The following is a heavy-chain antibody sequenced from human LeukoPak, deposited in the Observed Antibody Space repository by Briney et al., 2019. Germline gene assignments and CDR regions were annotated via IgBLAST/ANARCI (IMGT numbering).Heavy chain of an antibody. V-gene: IGHV1-2*02. CDR3: ARDGTYYYGSGSYYNEFYWFDP. CDR1: GYTFTGYY. J-gene: IGHJ5*02. D-gene: IGHD3-10*01. Sequence: ASVKVSCKASGYTFTGYYMHWVRQAPGQGLEWMGWINPNSGGTNYAQKFQGRVTMTTDTSTSTAYMELRSLRSDDTAVYYCARDGTYYYGSGSYYNEFYWFDPWGQGTLVTVSS. CDR2: INPNSGGT.